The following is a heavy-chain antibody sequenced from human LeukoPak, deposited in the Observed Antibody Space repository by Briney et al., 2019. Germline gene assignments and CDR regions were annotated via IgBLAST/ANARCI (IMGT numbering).Heavy chain of an antibody. J-gene: IGHJ4*02. D-gene: IGHD6-13*01. Sequence: GGSLRLSCAASGSTFSGSAMHWVRQASGKGLEWVGRIRSKANSYATAYAASVKGRFTISRDDSKNTAYLQMNSLKTEDTAVYYCTREGVGSSSWYDYWGQGTLVTVSS. CDR1: GSTFSGSA. V-gene: IGHV3-73*01. CDR2: IRSKANSYAT. CDR3: TREGVGSSSWYDY.